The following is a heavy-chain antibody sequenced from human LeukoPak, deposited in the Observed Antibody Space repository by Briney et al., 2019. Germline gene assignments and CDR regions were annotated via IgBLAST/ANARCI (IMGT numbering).Heavy chain of an antibody. CDR3: ARCRIQLWFDRSPIGY. V-gene: IGHV3-30-3*01. CDR1: GFTFSSYA. D-gene: IGHD5-18*01. CDR2: ISYDGSNK. J-gene: IGHJ4*02. Sequence: GRSLRLSFAASGFTFSSYAMHWVRQAPGKGLEWVAVISYDGSNKYYVDSVKGRFTISRDNSKNTLYLQMNSLRAEDTAVYYCARCRIQLWFDRSPIGYWGQGTLVTVSS.